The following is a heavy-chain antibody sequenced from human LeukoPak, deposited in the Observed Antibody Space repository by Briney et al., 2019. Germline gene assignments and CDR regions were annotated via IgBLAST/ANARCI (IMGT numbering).Heavy chain of an antibody. J-gene: IGHJ4*02. CDR2: ISNDGGGT. CDR1: GFTFSNYW. Sequence: GGSLRLSSTASGFTFSNYWMHWVRQGPGKGLVWVSGISNDGGGTTYADSVRGRFTTSRDNAKNTLYLQMNSLGVEDTAVYYCVRDLNYTPDYWGQGTGVTVSS. D-gene: IGHD2-2*02. CDR3: VRDLNYTPDY. V-gene: IGHV3-74*03.